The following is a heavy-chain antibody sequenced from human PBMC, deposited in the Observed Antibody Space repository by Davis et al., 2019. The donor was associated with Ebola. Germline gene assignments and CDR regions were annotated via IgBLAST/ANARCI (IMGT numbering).Heavy chain of an antibody. CDR1: GYTFTSYY. J-gene: IGHJ6*02. CDR2: VNPSGGST. Sequence: ASVKVSCKASGYTFTSYYMHWVRQAPGQGLEWMGIVNPSGGSTSYAQKFQGRVTMTRDTSTSTVYMELSSLRSEDTAVYYCARDKYSYGKIYGMDVWGQGTTVTVSS. CDR3: ARDKYSYGKIYGMDV. V-gene: IGHV1-46*01. D-gene: IGHD5-18*01.